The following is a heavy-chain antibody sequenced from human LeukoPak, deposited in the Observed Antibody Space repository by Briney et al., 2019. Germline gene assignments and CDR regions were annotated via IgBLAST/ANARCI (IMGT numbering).Heavy chain of an antibody. V-gene: IGHV3-30*02. CDR1: GFSFGGYG. Sequence: PGGSLRLSCAASGFSFGGYGMHWVSQTPGKGLDWLSFVRYDGSKTYYGDSVKGRFTISRDNSNNTVYLQMNRLRPDDTAVYYCVRDGIGGSTTLDSWGQGTLVTVSS. CDR2: VRYDGSKT. CDR3: VRDGIGGSTTLDS. J-gene: IGHJ5*01. D-gene: IGHD3-16*01.